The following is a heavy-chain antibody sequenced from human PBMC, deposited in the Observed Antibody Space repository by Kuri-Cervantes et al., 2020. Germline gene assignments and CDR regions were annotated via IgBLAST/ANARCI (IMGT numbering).Heavy chain of an antibody. D-gene: IGHD3-22*01. CDR3: ARGLRDILTGYPYYYDSNGIDY. CDR1: GYSISSGYY. Sequence: SETLSLTCAVSGYSISSGYYWGWIRQPPGKGLEWIGSIYHSGSTYYNPSLKSRVTISVDTSKNQFSLKLSSVTAADTAVYYCARGLRDILTGYPYYYDSNGIDYWGQGTLVTVSS. J-gene: IGHJ4*02. CDR2: IYHSGST. V-gene: IGHV4-38-2*01.